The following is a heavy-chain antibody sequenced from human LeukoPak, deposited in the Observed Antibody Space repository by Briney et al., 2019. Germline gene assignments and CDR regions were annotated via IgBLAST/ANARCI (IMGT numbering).Heavy chain of an antibody. Sequence: GGSLRLSCAASGFTFSSYAMHWVRQAPGKGLEWVAVISYDGSNKYYADSVKGRFTISRDNAKNSLYLQMSSLRAEDTAVYYCARMGGSEIAVTGPFDYWGQGTLVTVSS. J-gene: IGHJ4*02. CDR3: ARMGGSEIAVTGPFDY. CDR1: GFTFSSYA. V-gene: IGHV3-30-3*01. CDR2: ISYDGSNK. D-gene: IGHD6-19*01.